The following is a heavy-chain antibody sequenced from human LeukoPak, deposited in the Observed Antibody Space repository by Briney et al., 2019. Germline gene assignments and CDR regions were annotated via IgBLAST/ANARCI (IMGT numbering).Heavy chain of an antibody. CDR1: GDSISSYY. Sequence: SETLSLTCTVSGDSISSYYWTWIRQPPGKGLEWIGYIYYSGSTNYDPSLKSRVTISLDTSKNQFSLKLTSVTAADTAVYYCAGWYSSSWYWFDPWGQGTLVTVSS. V-gene: IGHV4-59*01. J-gene: IGHJ5*02. D-gene: IGHD6-13*01. CDR3: AGWYSSSWYWFDP. CDR2: IYYSGST.